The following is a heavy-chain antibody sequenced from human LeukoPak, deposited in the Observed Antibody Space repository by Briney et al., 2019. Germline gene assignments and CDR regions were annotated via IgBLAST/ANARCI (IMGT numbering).Heavy chain of an antibody. CDR3: ARDRLYYYYMDV. J-gene: IGHJ6*03. V-gene: IGHV3-21*01. CDR1: GFTFSSYS. Sequence: GGSLRLSCAASGFTFSSYSMNWVRQAPGKGLEWVSSISSSSSYIYYADSVKGRFTISRANAKNSLYLQMNSLRAEDTAVYYCARDRLYYYYMDVWGKGTTVTVSS. D-gene: IGHD2-21*01. CDR2: ISSSSSYI.